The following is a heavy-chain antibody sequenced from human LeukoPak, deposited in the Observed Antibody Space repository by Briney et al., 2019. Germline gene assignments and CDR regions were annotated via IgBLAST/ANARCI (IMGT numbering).Heavy chain of an antibody. V-gene: IGHV1-18*03. CDR3: ARVGGSRYYFDY. CDR1: GYTFTSYG. CDR2: ISAYNGNT. J-gene: IGHJ4*02. D-gene: IGHD1-26*01. Sequence: ASVKLSCKASGYTFTSYGISWVRQAPGQGLEWMGWISAYNGNTNYAHKLQGRVTMTTDTSTSTAYMELRSLRSDDMAVYYCARVGGSRYYFDYWGQGTLVTVSS.